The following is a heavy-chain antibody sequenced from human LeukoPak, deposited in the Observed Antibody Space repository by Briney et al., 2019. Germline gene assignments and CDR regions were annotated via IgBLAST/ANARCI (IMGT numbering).Heavy chain of an antibody. CDR1: GGSISSSSYY. CDR2: IYYSGST. V-gene: IGHV4-39*07. D-gene: IGHD2-2*01. J-gene: IGHJ5*02. Sequence: SETLSLTCTVSGGSISSSSYYWGWIRQPPGKGLEWIGCIYYSGSTYYNPSLKSRVTISVDTSKNQFSLKLSPVTAADTAVYYCARDLIVVVPAATYSWFDPWGQGTLVTVSS. CDR3: ARDLIVVVPAATYSWFDP.